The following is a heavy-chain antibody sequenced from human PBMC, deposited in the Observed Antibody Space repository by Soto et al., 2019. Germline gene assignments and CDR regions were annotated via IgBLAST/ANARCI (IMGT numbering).Heavy chain of an antibody. D-gene: IGHD3-22*01. Sequence: LRLSCAASGFTFSSYAMSWVRQAPGKGLEWVSAISGSGGSTYYADSVKGRFTISRDNSKNTLYLQMNSLRAEDTAVYYCAKDYYDSSGYHHSSYYYYGMDVWGQGTTVTVSS. CDR2: ISGSGGST. V-gene: IGHV3-23*01. CDR3: AKDYYDSSGYHHSSYYYYGMDV. J-gene: IGHJ6*02. CDR1: GFTFSSYA.